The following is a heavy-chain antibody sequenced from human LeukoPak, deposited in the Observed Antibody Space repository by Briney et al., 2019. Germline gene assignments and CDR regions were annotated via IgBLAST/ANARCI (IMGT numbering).Heavy chain of an antibody. CDR2: IYTSGST. CDR3: ARDVTYYDILTGYYYYMDV. J-gene: IGHJ6*03. D-gene: IGHD3-9*01. V-gene: IGHV4-4*07. CDR1: GGSISSYY. Sequence: SETLSLTCTVSGGSISSYYWSWIRQPAGKGLEWIGRIYTSGSTNYNPSLKSRVTISVDTSKNQFSLKLSSVTAADTAVYYCARDVTYYDILTGYYYYMDVWGKGTTVTISS.